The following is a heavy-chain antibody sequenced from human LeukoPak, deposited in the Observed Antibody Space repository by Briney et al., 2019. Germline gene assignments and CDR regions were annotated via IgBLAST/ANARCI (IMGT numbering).Heavy chain of an antibody. V-gene: IGHV1-3*01. CDR2: INACNGNT. D-gene: IGHD3-22*01. CDR3: ARISAPYYYDSSGYSYYFDY. CDR1: GYTFTSYA. J-gene: IGHJ4*02. Sequence: ASVKVSCKASGYTFTSYAMHWVRQAPGQRLEWMGWINACNGNTKYSQKFQGRVTITRDTSASTAYMELSSLRSEDTAVYYCARISAPYYYDSSGYSYYFDYWGQGTLVTVSS.